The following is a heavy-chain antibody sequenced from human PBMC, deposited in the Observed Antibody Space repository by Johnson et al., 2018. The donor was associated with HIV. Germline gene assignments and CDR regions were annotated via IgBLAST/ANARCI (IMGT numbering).Heavy chain of an antibody. Sequence: QVQLVESGGGLVQPGGSLRLSCAASRFTVSSNYMSWIRQAPGKGPEWLSYISASGSNIYYVDSVKGRFTISSDNAKNSLYLQMNSLRAEDTALYYCAKDFRATMHAFDIWGQGTMVTVSS. J-gene: IGHJ3*02. D-gene: IGHD1-14*01. CDR3: AKDFRATMHAFDI. CDR2: ISASGSNI. CDR1: RFTVSSNY. V-gene: IGHV3-11*01.